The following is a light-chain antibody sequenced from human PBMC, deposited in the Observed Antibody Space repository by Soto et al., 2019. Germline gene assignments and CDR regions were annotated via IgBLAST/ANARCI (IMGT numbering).Light chain of an antibody. CDR1: QSISIW. Sequence: DIQMTQSPSTLSASVGDRVIITCRASQSISIWLAWYQQKAGKAPKLLIFKTSSLETGVPSRFSGSGSGTEFTRTISSLQPEDFATYYCLQYDSLSYTVGQGTKLEIK. CDR3: LQYDSLSYT. V-gene: IGKV1-5*03. CDR2: KTS. J-gene: IGKJ2*01.